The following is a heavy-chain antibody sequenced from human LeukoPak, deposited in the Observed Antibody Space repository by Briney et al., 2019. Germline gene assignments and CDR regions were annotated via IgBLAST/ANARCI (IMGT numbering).Heavy chain of an antibody. J-gene: IGHJ3*02. D-gene: IGHD2-15*01. CDR2: IYSGGST. Sequence: GGSLRLSXAASGFTVSSNYMSWVRQAPGKGLEWVSVIYSGGSTYYADSVKGRFTISRDNSKNTPYLQMNSLRAGDTAVYYCARDSVVDTSDDAFDIWGQGTMVTVSS. V-gene: IGHV3-66*02. CDR3: ARDSVVDTSDDAFDI. CDR1: GFTVSSNY.